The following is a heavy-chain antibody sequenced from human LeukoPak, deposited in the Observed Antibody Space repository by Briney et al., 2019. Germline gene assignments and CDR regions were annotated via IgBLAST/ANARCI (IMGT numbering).Heavy chain of an antibody. Sequence: GGSLRLSCAASGFTFTTYWMHWVRQAPGKGLVWVSRIIRDGSHTDYAGSVEGRFTISRDNARNTLYLQMNSLRAEDTAIYYCVRDGDAYNFDYWGQRTLVTVSS. CDR3: VRDGDAYNFDY. V-gene: IGHV3-74*01. J-gene: IGHJ4*02. CDR1: GFTFTTYW. D-gene: IGHD5-24*01. CDR2: IIRDGSHT.